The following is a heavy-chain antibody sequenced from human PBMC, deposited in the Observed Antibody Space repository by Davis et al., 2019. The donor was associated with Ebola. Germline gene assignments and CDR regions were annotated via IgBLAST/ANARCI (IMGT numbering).Heavy chain of an antibody. Sequence: GGSLRLSCTASGFTFGDYAMSWVRQAPGKGLEWVSYISSSSSYTNYADSVKGRFTISRDNAKNSLYLQMNSLRAEDTAVYYCARTTLWFGEPAPLYYFDYWGQGTLVTVSS. V-gene: IGHV3-11*06. J-gene: IGHJ4*02. CDR1: GFTFGDYA. CDR2: ISSSSSYT. D-gene: IGHD3-10*01. CDR3: ARTTLWFGEPAPLYYFDY.